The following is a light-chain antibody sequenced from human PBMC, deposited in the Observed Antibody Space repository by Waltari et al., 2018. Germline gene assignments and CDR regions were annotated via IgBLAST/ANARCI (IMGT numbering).Light chain of an antibody. CDR3: SSYTSSRTLV. J-gene: IGLJ2*01. V-gene: IGLV2-14*01. Sequence: QSALTQPASVSEPPGQSITIACTGTRSDAGGFNYVSWYQQHPGVAPKRMIYEVNNRPSVVYNRFSGSKSGNTASLTISGLQAEDEADDCCSSYTSSRTLVFGGGTKLTVL. CDR1: RSDAGGFNY. CDR2: EVN.